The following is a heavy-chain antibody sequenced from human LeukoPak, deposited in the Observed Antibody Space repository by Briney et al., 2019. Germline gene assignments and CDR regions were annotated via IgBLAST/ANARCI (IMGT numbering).Heavy chain of an antibody. D-gene: IGHD6-19*01. CDR3: ARRSSGWYGDDYFDY. Sequence: ASVKVSCKASRYTFTSYGISWVRQAPGQGLEWMGWISAYNGNTNYAQKLQGRVTMTTDTSTSTAYMELRSLRSDDTAVYYCARRSSGWYGDDYFDYWGQGTLVTVSS. V-gene: IGHV1-18*01. CDR2: ISAYNGNT. J-gene: IGHJ4*02. CDR1: RYTFTSYG.